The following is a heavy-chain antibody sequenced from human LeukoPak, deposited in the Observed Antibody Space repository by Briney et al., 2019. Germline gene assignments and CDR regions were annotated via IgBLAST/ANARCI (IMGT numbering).Heavy chain of an antibody. D-gene: IGHD3-22*01. CDR2: IRSKAYGGTT. V-gene: IGHV3-49*04. CDR1: GFTFGDYA. J-gene: IGHJ6*02. CDR3: RGDSSGYYSDYGMDV. Sequence: PGRSLRLSCIASGFTFGDYAMSWVRQAPGKGLEWVSFIRSKAYGGTTEYAASVKGRFTISRDDSKSIAYLQMNSLKTEDTAVYYCRGDSSGYYSDYGMDVWGQGTTVTVSS.